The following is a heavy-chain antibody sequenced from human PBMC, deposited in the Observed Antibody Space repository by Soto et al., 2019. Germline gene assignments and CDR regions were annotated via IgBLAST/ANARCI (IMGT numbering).Heavy chain of an antibody. CDR1: GGTFSSYA. CDR3: ACMENAFDI. Sequence: ASVKVSCKASGGTFSSYAISWVRQAPGQGLEWMGIINPSGGSTSYAQKFQGRVTMTRDTSTSTVYMELSSLRSEDTAVYYCACMENAFDIWGQGTMVTVSS. J-gene: IGHJ3*02. D-gene: IGHD2-8*01. V-gene: IGHV1-46*01. CDR2: INPSGGST.